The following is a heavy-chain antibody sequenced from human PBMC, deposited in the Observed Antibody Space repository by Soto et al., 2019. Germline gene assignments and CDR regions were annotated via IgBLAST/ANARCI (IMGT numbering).Heavy chain of an antibody. J-gene: IGHJ4*02. D-gene: IGHD1-7*01. V-gene: IGHV2-5*01. CDR3: AHTQAYNWNYDY. CDR2: IYWNDDK. Sequence: QITLKESGPTLVKPTQTLTLTCTFSGFSLSTSGVGVGWIRQPPGNALEWLALIYWNDDKRYSPSLKSRLTITKDTSKNQVVLTMTNMDPVDTATYYCAHTQAYNWNYDYWGQGTLVTVSS. CDR1: GFSLSTSGVG.